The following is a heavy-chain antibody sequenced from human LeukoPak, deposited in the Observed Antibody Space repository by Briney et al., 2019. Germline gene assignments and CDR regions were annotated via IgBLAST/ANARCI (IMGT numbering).Heavy chain of an antibody. Sequence: GGSLRLSCAASRCTFSSYAMHWVSQAPGKGLEWVAVISYDGSNKYYADSVKGRFTISRDNSKNTLYLQMNSLRAEDTAVYYCARRPLYDFRGLDYWGQGTLVTVSS. CDR1: RCTFSSYA. D-gene: IGHD3-3*01. J-gene: IGHJ4*02. V-gene: IGHV3-30-3*01. CDR3: ARRPLYDFRGLDY. CDR2: ISYDGSNK.